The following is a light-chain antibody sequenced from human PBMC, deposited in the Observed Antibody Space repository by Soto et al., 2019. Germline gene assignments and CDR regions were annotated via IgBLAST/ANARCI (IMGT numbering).Light chain of an antibody. J-gene: IGKJ4*02. CDR2: GAS. V-gene: IGKV3-20*01. CDR3: QQYAGSRT. Sequence: EIVLTQSPVTLSLSPGERATLSCRASQSVSSSYLAWYQQKPGQAPRLLIYGASSRATGIPDRFSGSGSGTDFTLTISRLEPEDFAVYYCQQYAGSRTVGEGTKVEIK. CDR1: QSVSSSY.